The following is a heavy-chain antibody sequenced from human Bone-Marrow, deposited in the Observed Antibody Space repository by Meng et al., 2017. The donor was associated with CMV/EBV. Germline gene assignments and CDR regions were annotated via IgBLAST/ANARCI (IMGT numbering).Heavy chain of an antibody. CDR3: ARDNLFDYGGNQKGDY. J-gene: IGHJ4*02. V-gene: IGHV3-21*01. CDR1: GFTFSSYS. D-gene: IGHD4-23*01. Sequence: GGSLRLSCAASGFTFSSYSMNWVRQAPGKGLEWVSSISSSSSYIYYADSVKGRFTISRDNAKNSLYLQMNSLRAEDTAVYYCARDNLFDYGGNQKGDYWGQGTRVTVSS. CDR2: ISSSSSYI.